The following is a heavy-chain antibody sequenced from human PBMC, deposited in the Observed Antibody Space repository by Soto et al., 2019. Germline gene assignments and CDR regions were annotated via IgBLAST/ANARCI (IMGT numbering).Heavy chain of an antibody. V-gene: IGHV5-10-1*01. J-gene: IGHJ3*02. CDR2: IDPSDSYT. CDR1: GYSFTSYW. D-gene: IGHD5-12*01. Sequence: GESLKISCKGSGYSFTSYWISWVRQMPGKGLEWMGRIDPSDSYTNYSPSFQGHVTISADKSISTAYLQWSSLKASDTAMYYCARLSRDGYNFLYAFDIWGQGTMVTVSS. CDR3: ARLSRDGYNFLYAFDI.